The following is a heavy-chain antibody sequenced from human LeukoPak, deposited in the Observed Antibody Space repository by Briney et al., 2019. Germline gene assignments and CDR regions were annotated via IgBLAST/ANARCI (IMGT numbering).Heavy chain of an antibody. CDR3: QGYCSGGSCYTNWFDP. D-gene: IGHD2-15*01. CDR1: GGSFSGYY. J-gene: IGHJ5*02. V-gene: IGHV4-34*01. CDR2: INHSGST. Sequence: SETLSLTCAVYGGSFSGYYWSWIRQPPGKGLEWIGEINHSGSTNYNPSLKSRVTISVDTSKNQFSLKLSSVTAADTAVYYCQGYCSGGSCYTNWFDPWGQGTLVTVSS.